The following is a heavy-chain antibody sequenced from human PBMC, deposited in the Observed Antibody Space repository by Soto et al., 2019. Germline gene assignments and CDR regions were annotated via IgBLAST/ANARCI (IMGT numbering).Heavy chain of an antibody. CDR3: ARTAGDLDY. J-gene: IGHJ4*02. V-gene: IGHV1-8*01. D-gene: IGHD4-17*01. CDR2: TNPKSGYT. Sequence: QVQLVQSGAEVKKPGASVKVSCKTSGYTFTNYDINWVRQATGQGHEWMGWTNPKSGYTGSAQKFQGRVTMTRDSAIRTAYMELPSLPSADTAVYYCARTAGDLDYWGQGTLITVSS. CDR1: GYTFTNYD.